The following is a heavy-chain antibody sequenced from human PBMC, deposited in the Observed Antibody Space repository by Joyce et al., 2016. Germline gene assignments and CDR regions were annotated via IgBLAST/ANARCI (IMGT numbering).Heavy chain of an antibody. CDR2: IKQDGSEV. CDR1: GFTFSGNS. J-gene: IGHJ3*01. V-gene: IGHV3-7*01. CDR3: ARGKAFDV. Sequence: EVQLVESGGGLVQPGGSLRLSCAASGFTFSGNSMSWLRQAPGGGLEWVANIKQDGSEVYYLDSVKGRFTVSRDNARSLVHLQMVSLRVEDTALYYWARGKAFDVWGQGTMVTVSS.